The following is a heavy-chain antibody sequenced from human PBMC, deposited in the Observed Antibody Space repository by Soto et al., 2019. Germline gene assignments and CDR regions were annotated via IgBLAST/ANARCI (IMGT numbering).Heavy chain of an antibody. Sequence: EVQLLESGGGLVQPGGSLRLSCAASGFTFSSYAMSWVRQAPGKGLEWVSAISGSGGSTYYADSVKGRFTISRDNSKNTLYLQMNSLRVEDTDVYYCAKIPHSSSWYLDAFDIWGQGTMVTVSS. J-gene: IGHJ3*02. CDR3: AKIPHSSSWYLDAFDI. CDR2: ISGSGGST. D-gene: IGHD6-13*01. V-gene: IGHV3-23*01. CDR1: GFTFSSYA.